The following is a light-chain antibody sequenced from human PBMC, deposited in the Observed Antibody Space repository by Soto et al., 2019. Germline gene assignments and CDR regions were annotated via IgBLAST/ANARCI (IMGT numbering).Light chain of an antibody. V-gene: IGKV3-15*01. CDR2: GAS. J-gene: IGKJ1*01. CDR3: QHYSNWPPWT. Sequence: EIVMTQSPATLSVSPGERATLSCRASQSVSSNLAWYQQKPGQAPRLLIYGASTRATGIPARFSGSGSGTEFTLTISSLQYEDFAVYYCQHYSNWPPWTFGQGTKVEV. CDR1: QSVSSN.